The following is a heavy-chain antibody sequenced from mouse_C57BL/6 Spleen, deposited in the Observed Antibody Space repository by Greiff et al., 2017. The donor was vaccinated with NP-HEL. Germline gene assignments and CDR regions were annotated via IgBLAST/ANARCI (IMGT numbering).Heavy chain of an antibody. Sequence: QVQLQQSGAELVRPGASVTLSCKASGYTFTDYEMHWVKQTPVHGLEWIGAIDPETGGTAYNQKFKCKAILTADKSSSTAYMVLRSLTSEDSAVYYWTRSGEADYWGQGTTLTVSS. CDR2: IDPETGGT. D-gene: IGHD3-2*02. V-gene: IGHV1-15*01. CDR1: GYTFTDYE. CDR3: TRSGEADY. J-gene: IGHJ2*01.